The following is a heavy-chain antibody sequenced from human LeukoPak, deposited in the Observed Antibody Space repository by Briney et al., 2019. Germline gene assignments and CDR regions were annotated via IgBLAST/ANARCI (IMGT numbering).Heavy chain of an antibody. D-gene: IGHD4-11*01. CDR1: GFIFSICS. V-gene: IGHV3-23*01. J-gene: IGHJ4*02. CDR2: ISGSGFGT. Sequence: GLSLRLSCAFSGFIFSICSMIWVSHASRKGLEWVSVISGSGFGTYYADSVKGRFTISRDNSKNTLYLQMNNLRAEDTAVYYCAKDKDDYRLFDYWGQGTLVTVSS. CDR3: AKDKDDYRLFDY.